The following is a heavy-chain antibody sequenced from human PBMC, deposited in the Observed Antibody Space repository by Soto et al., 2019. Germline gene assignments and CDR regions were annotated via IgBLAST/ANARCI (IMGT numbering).Heavy chain of an antibody. D-gene: IGHD2-21*02. V-gene: IGHV2-5*02. Sequence: QITLKESGPTLVKPTQTLTLTCTFSAFSLSTGGVGVGWIRQPPGKALEWLALIYWDDDKRYSPSLRSRLTITKDTSKIQVVLTMSNMDPVDTATYYCIQSRCGGDCLQSYASYYYYGIDVW. CDR3: IQSRCGGDCLQSYASYYYYGIDV. CDR1: AFSLSTGGVG. CDR2: IYWDDDK. J-gene: IGHJ6*01.